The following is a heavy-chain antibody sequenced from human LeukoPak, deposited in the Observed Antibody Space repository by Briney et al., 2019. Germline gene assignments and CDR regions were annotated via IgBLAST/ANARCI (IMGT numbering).Heavy chain of an antibody. J-gene: IGHJ4*02. CDR2: IIPIFGTA. D-gene: IGHD2-8*01. CDR3: ASTCTNGVCPNFDY. Sequence: ASVKVSCKASGGTFSSYAISWVRQAPGQGLEWMGRIIPIFGTANYAQKFQGRVTITTDESTSTAYMELSSLRSEDTAVYHCASTCTNGVCPNFDYWGQGTLVTVSS. CDR1: GGTFSSYA. V-gene: IGHV1-69*05.